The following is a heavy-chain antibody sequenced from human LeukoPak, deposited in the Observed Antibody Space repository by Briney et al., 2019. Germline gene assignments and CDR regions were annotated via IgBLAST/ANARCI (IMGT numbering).Heavy chain of an antibody. CDR2: IYYSGST. D-gene: IGHD2-2*01. Sequence: PSETLSLTCTVSGGSISSYYWSWIRQPPGKGLEWIAYIYYSGSTNYNPSLKSRVTISVDTSKNQFSLKLSSVTAADTAVYYCATGGRDIVVVPAASLIGAFDIWGQGTMVTVSS. CDR3: ATGGRDIVVVPAASLIGAFDI. J-gene: IGHJ3*02. V-gene: IGHV4-59*12. CDR1: GGSISSYY.